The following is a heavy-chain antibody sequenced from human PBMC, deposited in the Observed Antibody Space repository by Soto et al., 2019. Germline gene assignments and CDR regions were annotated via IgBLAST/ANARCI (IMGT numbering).Heavy chain of an antibody. CDR3: AREGGGGAPHFDY. D-gene: IGHD3-16*01. Sequence: EVQLVESGGGLVQPGGSLRLSCAASGFTFSSYRMNWVRQAPEKGLEWVAKIKQDGSEKYYVDSVKGRFTISRDNAKNSLYLQMNSLRAEDTAVYYCAREGGGGAPHFDYWGQGTLVTVSS. V-gene: IGHV3-7*01. CDR2: IKQDGSEK. CDR1: GFTFSSYR. J-gene: IGHJ4*02.